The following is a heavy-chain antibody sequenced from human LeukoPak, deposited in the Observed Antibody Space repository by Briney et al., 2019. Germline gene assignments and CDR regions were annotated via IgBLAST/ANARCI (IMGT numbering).Heavy chain of an antibody. CDR3: AKFPWQLQFLGDY. V-gene: IGHV3-23*01. CDR1: GFTFSSYS. D-gene: IGHD1-1*01. J-gene: IGHJ4*02. Sequence: GGSLRLSCAASGFTFSSYSMNWVRQAPGKGLEWVSAISGSGGTTYYADSVKGRFTISRDNSKNTLYLQMNSLRAEDTAVYHCAKFPWQLQFLGDYWGQGTLVTVSS. CDR2: ISGSGGTT.